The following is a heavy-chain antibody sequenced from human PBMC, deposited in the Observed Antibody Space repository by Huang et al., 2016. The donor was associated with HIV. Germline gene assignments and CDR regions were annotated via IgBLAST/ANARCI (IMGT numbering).Heavy chain of an antibody. J-gene: IGHJ4*02. Sequence: EVQLVESGGNLVKPGGSLRLSCAASGFTFSSFSMNWVRQVPGKGLGWVSAISSSSSYIYYADSVKGRFTIARDNAKNSLYLKMSSLRAEDTAVYYCATAPPYYYDSSGYYYGQDYWGQGTLVTVSS. D-gene: IGHD3-22*01. V-gene: IGHV3-21*01. CDR2: ISSSSSYI. CDR1: GFTFSSFS. CDR3: ATAPPYYYDSSGYYYGQDY.